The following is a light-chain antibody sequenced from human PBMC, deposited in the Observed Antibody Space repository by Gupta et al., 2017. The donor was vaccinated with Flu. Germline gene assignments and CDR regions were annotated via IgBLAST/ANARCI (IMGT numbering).Light chain of an antibody. J-gene: IGLJ3*02. CDR2: EVS. CDR3: SSYAGSNNWV. Sequence: QSSLTQPPSASASPGQSATITCIATSSDVGGYNYVSWYQQHPGKAPKLMLYEVSKRPSGVPDRFSGSKSGNTASLTVSGLQAEDEADYYCSSYAGSNNWVFGGGTKLTVL. CDR1: SSDVGGYNY. V-gene: IGLV2-8*01.